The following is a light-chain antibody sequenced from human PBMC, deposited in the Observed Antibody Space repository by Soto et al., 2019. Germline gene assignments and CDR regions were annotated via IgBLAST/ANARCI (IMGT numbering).Light chain of an antibody. Sequence: EVVLTQSPGTLSLSPGERASLSCRASQSVSNNYLAWYQQKPGQSPKLLILGSSDRATGIPDRFSGSGSGTDFTLTISRLEPEDFAVYYCQQYGSSPPYTFGQGTKLEIK. CDR2: GSS. V-gene: IGKV3-20*01. CDR3: QQYGSSPPYT. CDR1: QSVSNNY. J-gene: IGKJ2*01.